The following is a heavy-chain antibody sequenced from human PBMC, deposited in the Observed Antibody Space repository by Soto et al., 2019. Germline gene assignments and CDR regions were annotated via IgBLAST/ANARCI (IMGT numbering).Heavy chain of an antibody. J-gene: IGHJ4*02. D-gene: IGHD1-7*01. CDR3: AKDLTKADGTTTLRDY. CDR1: GFTFSSYA. V-gene: IGHV3-23*01. CDR2: ISGSGGST. Sequence: VGSLRLSCAASGFTFSSYAMSWVRQAPGKGLEWVSAISGSGGSTYYADSVKGRFTISRDNSKNTLYLQMNSLRAEDTAVYYCAKDLTKADGTTTLRDYWGQGTLVTVSS.